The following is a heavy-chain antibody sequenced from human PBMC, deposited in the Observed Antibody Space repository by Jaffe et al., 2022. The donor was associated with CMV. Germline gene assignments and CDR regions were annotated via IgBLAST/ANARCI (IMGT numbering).Heavy chain of an antibody. D-gene: IGHD3-10*01. CDR2: VSFDGRDK. CDR1: DFTFGSYG. Sequence: QVQLVESGGGVVQPGSSLRLSCAGSDFTFGSYGMHWVRQAPGKGLEWVAVVSFDGRDKHYADSVKGRFTISRDNSKNTLYLQMNSLRPEDMAVYYCAKEETYGDPHYYYYGMDVWGQGTTVTVS. J-gene: IGHJ6*02. CDR3: AKEETYGDPHYYYYGMDV. V-gene: IGHV3-30*18.